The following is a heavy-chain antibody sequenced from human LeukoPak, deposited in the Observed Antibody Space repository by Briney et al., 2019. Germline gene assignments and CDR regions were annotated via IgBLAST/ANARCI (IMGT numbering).Heavy chain of an antibody. CDR3: AKVGVAATTFDY. V-gene: IGHV3-23*01. CDR2: ISGSGGST. D-gene: IGHD6-13*01. Sequence: PGGSLRLSCAASGFTFSSYGMPWVRQAPGKGLEWVSAISGSGGSTYYAVSVKGRFTISRANSKNTLYLQMNSLRAEDTAVYYCAKVGVAATTFDYWGQGTLVTVSS. CDR1: GFTFSSYG. J-gene: IGHJ4*02.